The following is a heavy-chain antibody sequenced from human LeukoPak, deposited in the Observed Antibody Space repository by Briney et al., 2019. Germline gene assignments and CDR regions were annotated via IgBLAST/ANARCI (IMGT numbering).Heavy chain of an antibody. CDR3: AGDDSSGYYYNY. V-gene: IGHV4-59*01. CDR1: GGSISSYY. D-gene: IGHD3-22*01. Sequence: SETLSLPSTVSGGSISSYYWSWIRQPPGKGLEWIGYIYYSGSTNYNPSLNSRVSISVDTSKNQFSLKLSSVTAADTAVYYCAGDDSSGYYYNYWGQGTLVTVSS. J-gene: IGHJ4*02. CDR2: IYYSGST.